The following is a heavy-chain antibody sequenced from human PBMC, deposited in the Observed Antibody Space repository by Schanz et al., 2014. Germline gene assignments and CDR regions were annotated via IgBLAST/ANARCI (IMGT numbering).Heavy chain of an antibody. CDR2: ISGSGGST. D-gene: IGHD1-1*01. J-gene: IGHJ4*02. CDR1: GFTFSTYA. Sequence: EVQLLDSGGGLVQPGGSLRLSCAASGFTFSTYAMSWVRQAPGKGLEWVSAISGSGGSTYYADSVKGRFTISRDNSKNTLYLQMNSLRTEDTAVYYCARGTDWNLHYWGQGALVTVSS. V-gene: IGHV3-23*01. CDR3: ARGTDWNLHY.